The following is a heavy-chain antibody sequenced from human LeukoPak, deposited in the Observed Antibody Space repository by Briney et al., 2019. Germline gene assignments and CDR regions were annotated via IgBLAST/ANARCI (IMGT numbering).Heavy chain of an antibody. CDR3: AKDSLRTVPKASFDY. CDR2: ISGSGTNT. D-gene: IGHD2-2*01. CDR1: GFTFSSYA. Sequence: GGSLRLSCAASGFTFSSYAMTWVRQAPGKGLEWVSVISGSGTNTDYADSVKGRFTISRDNSKNTLYLQMNSLRAEDTAVYYCAKDSLRTVPKASFDYWGQGTLVTVSS. V-gene: IGHV3-23*01. J-gene: IGHJ4*02.